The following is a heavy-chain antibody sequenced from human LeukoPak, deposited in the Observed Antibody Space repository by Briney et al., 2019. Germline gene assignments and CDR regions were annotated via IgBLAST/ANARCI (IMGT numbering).Heavy chain of an antibody. Sequence: GGSLRLSCVASGFTFSDYYMSWIRQAPGKGLEWVSYISGTSSYTTYADSVKGRFTISRDNAKNSLYLQMNSLRGEDTAVYYCARLGSIAAAGTPDYWGQGTLVTVSS. J-gene: IGHJ4*02. CDR1: GFTFSDYY. CDR2: ISGTSSYT. CDR3: ARLGSIAAAGTPDY. V-gene: IGHV3-11*06. D-gene: IGHD6-13*01.